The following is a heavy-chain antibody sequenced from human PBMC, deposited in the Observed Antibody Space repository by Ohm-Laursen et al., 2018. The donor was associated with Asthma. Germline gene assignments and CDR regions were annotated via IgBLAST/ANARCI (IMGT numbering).Heavy chain of an antibody. D-gene: IGHD6-19*01. Sequence: SLRLSCTASGFTFSNAWMNWVRQAPGKGLEWVAVISYDGSNKYYADSVRGRFTISRDNSKNTLYLQMNSLRAEDTAVYYCARDRIAVAGSNYFDYWGQGTLVTVSS. CDR2: ISYDGSNK. V-gene: IGHV3-30*03. CDR1: GFTFSNAW. J-gene: IGHJ4*02. CDR3: ARDRIAVAGSNYFDY.